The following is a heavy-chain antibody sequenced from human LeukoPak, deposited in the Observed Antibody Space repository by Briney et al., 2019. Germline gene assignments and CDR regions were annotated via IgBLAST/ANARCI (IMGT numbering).Heavy chain of an antibody. D-gene: IGHD6-13*01. J-gene: IGHJ6*03. V-gene: IGHV4-38-2*01. CDR3: ATISSSLKYYYYYMDV. CDR1: GYSISSGYY. CDR2: IYHSGST. Sequence: SETLSLTCAVSGYSISSGYYWGWIRQPPGKGLEWIGSIYHSGSTYYNPSLKSRVTISVDTSKNQFSLKLSSVTAADTAVYYCATISSSLKYYYYYMDVWGKGTTVTVSS.